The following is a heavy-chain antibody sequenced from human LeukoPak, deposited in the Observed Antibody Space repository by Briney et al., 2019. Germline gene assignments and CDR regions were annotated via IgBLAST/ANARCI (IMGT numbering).Heavy chain of an antibody. J-gene: IGHJ6*03. CDR3: ARVRFWSGYYTSDYYYYMDV. D-gene: IGHD3-3*01. V-gene: IGHV4-4*07. CDR2: IYTSGST. Sequence: SETLSLTCTVSGGSISSYYWSWIRQPAGKGLEWIGLIYTSGSTNHNPSLKSRVTISVDWSKNQFSLNLSSVTAADTAVYYCARVRFWSGYYTSDYYYYMDVWGKGTTVTVSS. CDR1: GGSISSYY.